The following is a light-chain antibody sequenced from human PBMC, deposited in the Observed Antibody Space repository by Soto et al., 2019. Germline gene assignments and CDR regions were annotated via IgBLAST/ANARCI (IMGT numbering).Light chain of an antibody. Sequence: EIVFTQSPGTLSLSPGERATLSCRASQSVSSSYLAWYQQKLGQAPRLLIYDASSRETGIPDRFSCGGSGTDFTLTISRLEPEDVEVYYCQQFSSYPLTFGGGTKVDI. CDR3: QQFSSYPLT. CDR2: DAS. CDR1: QSVSSSY. J-gene: IGKJ4*01. V-gene: IGKV3-20*01.